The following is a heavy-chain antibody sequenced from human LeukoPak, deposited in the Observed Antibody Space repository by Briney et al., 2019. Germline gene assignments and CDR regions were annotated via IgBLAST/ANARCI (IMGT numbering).Heavy chain of an antibody. D-gene: IGHD6-19*01. J-gene: IGHJ4*02. CDR1: GFTFSGSA. V-gene: IGHV3-73*01. Sequence: GGSLRLSCAASGFTFSGSAMHWVRQAPGKGLEWVGRIRSKANSYATAYAASVKGRFTISRDDSKNTAYLQMNSLKIEDTAVYYCTRPYSSGYYWGQGTLVTVSS. CDR2: IRSKANSYAT. CDR3: TRPYSSGYY.